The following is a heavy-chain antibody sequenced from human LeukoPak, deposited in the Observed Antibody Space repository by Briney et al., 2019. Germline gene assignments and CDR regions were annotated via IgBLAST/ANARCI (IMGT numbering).Heavy chain of an antibody. V-gene: IGHV3-74*01. CDR2: INPDGSTT. D-gene: IGHD3-3*02. Sequence: GGSLRLSCAASGFTFSSYWMHWVRQAPGKGLVWVSRINPDGSTTSYADSVRGRFTISRDSAKNTLYLQMNSLRAEDTAVYYCARVSVGRYYFDNWGQGTPVTVS. CDR1: GFTFSSYW. J-gene: IGHJ4*02. CDR3: ARVSVGRYYFDN.